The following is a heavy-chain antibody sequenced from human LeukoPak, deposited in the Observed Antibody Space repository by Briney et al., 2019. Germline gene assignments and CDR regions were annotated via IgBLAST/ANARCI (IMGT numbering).Heavy chain of an antibody. CDR3: AKVAPLGDGDYWYFDL. CDR1: GFIFSSYG. V-gene: IGHV3-23*01. CDR2: ISASGGRT. D-gene: IGHD4-17*01. J-gene: IGHJ2*01. Sequence: PGGSLRLSCAASGFIFSSYGMSWVRQAPGKGLEWVSAISASGGRTYYADSVKGRFTISRDNSKNTLYLQMNSLRAEDTAVYYCAKVAPLGDGDYWYFDLWGRGTLVTVSS.